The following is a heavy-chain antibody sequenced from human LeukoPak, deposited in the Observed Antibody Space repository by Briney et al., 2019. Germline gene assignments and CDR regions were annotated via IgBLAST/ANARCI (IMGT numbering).Heavy chain of an antibody. J-gene: IGHJ4*02. CDR1: GFTFSNHG. V-gene: IGHV3-53*01. Sequence: GGSLRLSCAASGFTFSNHGMSWVRQAPGKGLEWVSVIYSGGSTYYADSVKGRFTISRDNSKNTLYLQMNSLRAEDTAVYYCARGDLGAAFDYWGQGTLVTVSS. CDR2: IYSGGST. D-gene: IGHD1-26*01. CDR3: ARGDLGAAFDY.